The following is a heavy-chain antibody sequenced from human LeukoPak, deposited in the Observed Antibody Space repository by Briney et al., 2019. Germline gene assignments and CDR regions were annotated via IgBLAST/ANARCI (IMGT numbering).Heavy chain of an antibody. CDR1: GGTFSSYA. D-gene: IGHD5-24*01. J-gene: IGHJ4*02. V-gene: IGHV1-69*13. CDR3: ATFRRDGYNGFDY. CDR2: IIPIFGTA. Sequence: SVKVSCKASGGTFSSYAISWVRQAPGQGLEWMGGIIPIFGTANYAQKFRGRVTITADESTSTAYMELSSLRSEDTAVYYCATFRRDGYNGFDYWGQGTLVTVSS.